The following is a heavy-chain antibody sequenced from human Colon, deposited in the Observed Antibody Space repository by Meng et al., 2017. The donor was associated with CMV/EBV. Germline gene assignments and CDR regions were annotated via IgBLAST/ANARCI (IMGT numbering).Heavy chain of an antibody. Sequence: GGSLRLSCAASGFTFSSYGMNWVRQAPGRGLEWVASIVTTGSAVYYADSVKGRFTISRDNAKNSLYLQMSSLSAEDTAVYYCARDRRTDSWYRVDYWGQGTLVTVSS. CDR1: GFTFSSYG. J-gene: IGHJ4*02. CDR3: ARDRRTDSWYRVDY. D-gene: IGHD6-13*01. CDR2: IVTTGSAV. V-gene: IGHV3-21*01.